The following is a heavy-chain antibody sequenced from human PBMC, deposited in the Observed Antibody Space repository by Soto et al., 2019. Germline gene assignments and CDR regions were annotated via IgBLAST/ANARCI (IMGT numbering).Heavy chain of an antibody. J-gene: IGHJ6*02. CDR1: GGSISSSSYY. Sequence: QLQLQESGPGLVKPSETLSLTCTVSGGSISSSSYYWGWIRQPPGKGLDWIGSIYYSGSTYYNPSLKSRVPTSVAPSKDQCPLKLSSVTAADTAVYYCATSGDRYYYYGLDVWGQGTTVTLSS. CDR2: IYYSGST. V-gene: IGHV4-39*01. D-gene: IGHD3-10*01. CDR3: ATSGDRYYYYGLDV.